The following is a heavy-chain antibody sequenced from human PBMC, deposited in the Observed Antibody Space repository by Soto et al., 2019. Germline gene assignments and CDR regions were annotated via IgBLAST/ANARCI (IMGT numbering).Heavy chain of an antibody. J-gene: IGHJ5*02. V-gene: IGHV4-34*01. CDR2: INHSGST. Sequence: SETLSLTCAVYGGSFSGYYWSWIRQPPGKGLEWIGEINHSGSTNYNPSLKSRVTISVDTSKNQFSLKLSSVTAADTAVYYCARGIGRRRRDWFDPWGQGTLVTVSS. CDR1: GGSFSGYY. CDR3: ARGIGRRRRDWFDP.